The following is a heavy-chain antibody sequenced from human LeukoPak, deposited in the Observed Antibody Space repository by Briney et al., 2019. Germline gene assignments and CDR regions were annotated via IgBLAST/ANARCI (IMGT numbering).Heavy chain of an antibody. CDR3: AREPVSSSWYYFQH. Sequence: SLRLSCAASGFTFSSYAMHWVRQAPGKGLEWVAVISYDGSNKYYADSVKGRFTISRDNSKNTLYLQMNSLRAEDTAVYYCAREPVSSSWYYFQHWGQGTLVTVSS. D-gene: IGHD6-13*01. V-gene: IGHV3-30*04. CDR2: ISYDGSNK. CDR1: GFTFSSYA. J-gene: IGHJ1*01.